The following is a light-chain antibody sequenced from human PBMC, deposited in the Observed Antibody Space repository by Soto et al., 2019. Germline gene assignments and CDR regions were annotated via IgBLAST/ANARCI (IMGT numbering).Light chain of an antibody. J-gene: IGKJ4*01. CDR1: QSVLYSSNNKNY. V-gene: IGKV4-1*01. CDR3: QQYYSTPLT. CDR2: WAS. Sequence: DIVMTQCPDSLAVSLGERATINCKSSQSVLYSSNNKNYLVWYQQKPGQPPKLLIYWASTRESGVPDRFSGSGSGTDFTLTISSLQAEDVEVYYCQQYYSTPLTFGGGTKVDIK.